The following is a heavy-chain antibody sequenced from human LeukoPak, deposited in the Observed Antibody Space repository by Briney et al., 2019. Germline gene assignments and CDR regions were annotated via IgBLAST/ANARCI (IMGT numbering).Heavy chain of an antibody. J-gene: IGHJ4*02. CDR1: GYTFTSYD. D-gene: IGHD6-19*01. V-gene: IGHV1-8*01. Sequence: GASVKVSCKASGYTFTSYDINWVRQATGHGLEWMGWMNPNSGNTGYAQKFQGRVTMTRNTSISTAYMELSSLRSEDTAVYYCARGGRYSSGWYGGDYWGQGTLVTVSS. CDR3: ARGGRYSSGWYGGDY. CDR2: MNPNSGNT.